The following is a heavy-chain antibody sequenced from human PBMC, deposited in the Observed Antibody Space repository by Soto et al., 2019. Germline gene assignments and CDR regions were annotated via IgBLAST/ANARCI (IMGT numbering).Heavy chain of an antibody. CDR2: IYWNDDK. Sequence: QITLKESGPTLVKSTQTLTLTCSFSGFALRNGGVGVGWIRQPPGKALEWVALIYWNDDKRYSPFLKNRLTRIKDTFKDQVVLTMTNVDPVDTATYYCAHKLDTVDWFGPWGQGILVTVSS. D-gene: IGHD5-18*01. CDR1: GFALRNGGVG. V-gene: IGHV2-5*01. CDR3: AHKLDTVDWFGP. J-gene: IGHJ5*02.